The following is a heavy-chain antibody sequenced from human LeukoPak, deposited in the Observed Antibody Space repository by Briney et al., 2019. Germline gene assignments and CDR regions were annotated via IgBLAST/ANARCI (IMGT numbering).Heavy chain of an antibody. CDR1: GGTFSSYA. J-gene: IGHJ6*02. CDR3: ARGSVGGTIFGVVITYYYGMDV. D-gene: IGHD3-3*01. CDR2: IIPIFGTA. V-gene: IGHV1-69*13. Sequence: ASVKVSCKASGGTFSSYAISWVRQAPGQGLEWTGGIIPIFGTANYAQKFQGRVTITADESTSTAYMELSSLRSEDTAVYYCARGSVGGTIFGVVITYYYGMDVWGQGTTVTVSS.